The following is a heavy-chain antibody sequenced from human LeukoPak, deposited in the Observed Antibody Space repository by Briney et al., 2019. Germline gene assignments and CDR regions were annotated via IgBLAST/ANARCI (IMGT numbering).Heavy chain of an antibody. J-gene: IGHJ6*02. CDR1: GGSISSGGYY. Sequence: TLSLTCTVSGGSISSGGYYWSWIRQHPGKGLEWIGYIYHSGSTYYNPSLKSRVTISVDRSKNQFSLKLSSVTAADTAVYYCARATLTYCGGDCPRSSSMDVWGQGTTVTVSS. CDR2: IYHSGST. D-gene: IGHD2-21*02. V-gene: IGHV4-30-2*01. CDR3: ARATLTYCGGDCPRSSSMDV.